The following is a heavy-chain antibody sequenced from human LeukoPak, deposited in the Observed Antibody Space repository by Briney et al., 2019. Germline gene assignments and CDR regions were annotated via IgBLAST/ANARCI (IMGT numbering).Heavy chain of an antibody. V-gene: IGHV4-31*03. CDR3: ARVLPEWYFDL. CDR1: GGSISSGGYY. CDR2: IYYSGST. J-gene: IGHJ2*01. Sequence: SETLSLTCTVSGGSISSGGYYWSWIRQHPGRGLEWIGYIYYSGSTYYNPSLKSRVTISVDTSKNQFSLKLSSVTAADTAVYYCARVLPEWYFDLWGRGTLVTVSS.